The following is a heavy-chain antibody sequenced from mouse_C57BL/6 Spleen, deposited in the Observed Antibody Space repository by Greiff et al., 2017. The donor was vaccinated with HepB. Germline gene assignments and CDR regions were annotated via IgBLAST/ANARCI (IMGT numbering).Heavy chain of an antibody. V-gene: IGHV1-69*01. Sequence: QVQLQQPGAELVMPGASVKLSCKASGYTFTSYWMHWVKQRPGQGLEWIGEIDPSDSYTNYNQKFKGKSTLTVDKSSSTAYMQLRSLTSEDSAVYDCARLSYGNTAWFAYWGQGTLVTVSA. D-gene: IGHD2-1*01. CDR2: IDPSDSYT. J-gene: IGHJ3*01. CDR1: GYTFTSYW. CDR3: ARLSYGNTAWFAY.